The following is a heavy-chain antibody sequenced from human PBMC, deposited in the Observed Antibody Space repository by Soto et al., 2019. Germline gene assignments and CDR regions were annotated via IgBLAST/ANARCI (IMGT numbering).Heavy chain of an antibody. J-gene: IGHJ6*02. CDR1: GFTFSSYW. Sequence: PGGSLRLSCAATGFTFSSYWMSWVRQAPGKGLEWVANIKQDGSEKYYVDSVKGRFTISRDNAKNSLYLQMNSLRAEDTAVYYCARASSSSWYVYYYYGMDVWGQGTTVTVSS. V-gene: IGHV3-7*05. D-gene: IGHD6-13*01. CDR2: IKQDGSEK. CDR3: ARASSSSWYVYYYYGMDV.